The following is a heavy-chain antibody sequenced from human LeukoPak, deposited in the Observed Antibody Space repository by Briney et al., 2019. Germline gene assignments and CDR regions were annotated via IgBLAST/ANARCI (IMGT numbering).Heavy chain of an antibody. Sequence: QPGGSLRLSCAVSGFTFRSYAMHWVRQAPGKGLEYVSGITSGGGSTNYANSVKGRFTISRDNSKNTLYLQMGSLRAEDMAVYYCARSATAWGMDVWGQGTTVTVSS. CDR3: ARSATAWGMDV. J-gene: IGHJ6*02. CDR2: ITSGGGST. V-gene: IGHV3-64*01. CDR1: GFTFRSYA.